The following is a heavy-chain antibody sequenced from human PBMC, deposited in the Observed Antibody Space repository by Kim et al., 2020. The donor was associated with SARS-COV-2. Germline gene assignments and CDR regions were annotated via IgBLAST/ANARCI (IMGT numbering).Heavy chain of an antibody. J-gene: IGHJ5*02. Sequence: SETLSLTCTVSGGSISSSSYYWGWIRQPPGKGLEWIGSIYYSGSTYYNPSLKSRVTISVDTSKNQFSLKLSSVTAADTAVYYCARHRGDGSGSLYWFDPWGQGTLVTVSS. CDR1: GGSISSSSYY. V-gene: IGHV4-39*01. CDR2: IYYSGST. CDR3: ARHRGDGSGSLYWFDP. D-gene: IGHD3-10*01.